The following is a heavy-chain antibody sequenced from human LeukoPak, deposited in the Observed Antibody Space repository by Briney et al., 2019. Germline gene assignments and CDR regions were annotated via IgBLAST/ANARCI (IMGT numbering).Heavy chain of an antibody. CDR2: IPYDGSNK. D-gene: IGHD3-3*01. J-gene: IGHJ4*02. CDR3: ARDPRCTHQWAECFDY. V-gene: IGHV3-30*04. CDR1: GFPFSSYP. Sequence: GGSLRLSCAASGFPFSSYPLQWVRQAPGKGLEWVAVIPYDGSNKNYADSVKDRFTISRDNCKSTLYLQMNSLRVEDAAVYYCARDPRCTHQWAECFDYWGQGTLVTVSS.